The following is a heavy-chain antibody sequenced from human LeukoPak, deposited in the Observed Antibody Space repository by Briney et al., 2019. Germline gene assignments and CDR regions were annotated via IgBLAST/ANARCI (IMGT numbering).Heavy chain of an antibody. CDR2: IYPGDSDT. J-gene: IGHJ4*02. CDR1: GYSFTSYW. D-gene: IGHD5-24*01. CDR3: ARHASLRGDGYTNPDY. Sequence: GESLKISCKGSGYSFTSYWIGWVRQMPGKGLEWMGIIYPGDSDTRYSPSFQGQVTISADKSISTAYLQWSSLKASDTAMYYCARHASLRGDGYTNPDYWGQGTLVTVSS. V-gene: IGHV5-51*01.